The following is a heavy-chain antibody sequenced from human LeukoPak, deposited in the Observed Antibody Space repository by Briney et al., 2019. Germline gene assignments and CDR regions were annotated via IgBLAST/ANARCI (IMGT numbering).Heavy chain of an antibody. CDR2: ISSSGNSI. D-gene: IGHD6-6*01. V-gene: IGHV3-11*04. J-gene: IGHJ4*02. Sequence: LSLTCAVSGGSVSGSYWSWIRQAPGKGLEWVSYISSSGNSISYADSVKGRFTISRDNAKNSLYLQMNSLRAEDTAVYYCARADDSSSGYFDYWGQGTLVTVSS. CDR1: GGSVSGSY. CDR3: ARADDSSSGYFDY.